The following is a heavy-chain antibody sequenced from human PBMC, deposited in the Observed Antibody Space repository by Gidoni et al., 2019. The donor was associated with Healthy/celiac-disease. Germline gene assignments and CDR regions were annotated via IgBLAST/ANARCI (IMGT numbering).Heavy chain of an antibody. V-gene: IGHV1-18*01. CDR2: ISAYNGNT. D-gene: IGHD3-10*01. CDR1: GYTFTSYG. CDR3: ARENYYGSYEAYFDY. Sequence: QVQLVQSGAEVKKPGASVKVSCKASGYTFTSYGISWVRQAPGQGLEWMGWISAYNGNTNYAQKLQGRVTMTTDTSTSTAFMELRSLRSDDTAVYYCARENYYGSYEAYFDYWGQGTLVTVSS. J-gene: IGHJ4*02.